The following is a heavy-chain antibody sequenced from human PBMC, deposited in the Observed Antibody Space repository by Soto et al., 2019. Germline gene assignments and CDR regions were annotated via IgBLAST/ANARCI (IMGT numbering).Heavy chain of an antibody. J-gene: IGHJ6*02. V-gene: IGHV4-4*07. Sequence: SETLSLTCTVSGGSISSYYWNWIRQPAGKGLEWLGRIYTSGSTNYNPSLKSRVTMSVDTSKNQFSLKLSPVTAADTAVYYCARACSSTRCSAHRYHKGTDVCCQATTVT. D-gene: IGHD2-2*01. CDR1: GGSISSYY. CDR2: IYTSGST. CDR3: ARACSSTRCSAHRYHKGTDV.